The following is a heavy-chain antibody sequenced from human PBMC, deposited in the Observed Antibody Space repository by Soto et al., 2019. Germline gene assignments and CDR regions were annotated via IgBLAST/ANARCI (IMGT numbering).Heavy chain of an antibody. D-gene: IGHD3-10*01. Sequence: SVKVSCKASGGTFSSYAISWVRQAPGQGREWMGGIIPIFGTANYAQKFQGRVTITADESTSTAYMELSSLRSEDTAVYYCARGTGYGSGPHGGDAFDIWGQGTMVTVSS. CDR3: ARGTGYGSGPHGGDAFDI. J-gene: IGHJ3*02. CDR2: IIPIFGTA. V-gene: IGHV1-69*13. CDR1: GGTFSSYA.